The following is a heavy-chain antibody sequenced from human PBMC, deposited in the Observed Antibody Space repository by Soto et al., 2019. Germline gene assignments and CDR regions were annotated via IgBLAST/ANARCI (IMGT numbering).Heavy chain of an antibody. D-gene: IGHD3-16*01. V-gene: IGHV3-23*01. CDR2: ISGSGGRS. Sequence: EVQLLDSGGGLVQPGGSLRLSCAASGFTFSNYAMTWVRQGPGKGLEWVSGISGSGGRSYYADSVKGRFTISRDNSKRKLYVQMNSLRAEDTAVYYWANPYFVWSSEQPYYFDYWGQGPLVTVSS. CDR1: GFTFSNYA. CDR3: ANPYFVWSSEQPYYFDY. J-gene: IGHJ4*02.